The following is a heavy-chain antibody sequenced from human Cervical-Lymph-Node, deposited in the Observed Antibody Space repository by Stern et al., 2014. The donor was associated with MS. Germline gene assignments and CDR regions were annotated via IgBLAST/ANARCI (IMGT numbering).Heavy chain of an antibody. CDR1: GFSLSTSGMC. CDR3: ARIRGGGTIAAAGTYDY. Sequence: QVTLRESGPALVKPTQTLTLTCTFSGFSLSTSGMCVSWIRQPPGKALEWLALIDWDDDKYYSTSLKNRLTISKDTSKNQVVLTMTNMDPVDTATYYCARIRGGGTIAAAGTYDYWGQGTLVTVSS. J-gene: IGHJ4*02. CDR2: IDWDDDK. V-gene: IGHV2-70*01. D-gene: IGHD6-13*01.